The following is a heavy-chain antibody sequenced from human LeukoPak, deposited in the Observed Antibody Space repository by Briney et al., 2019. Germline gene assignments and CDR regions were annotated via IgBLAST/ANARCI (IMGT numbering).Heavy chain of an antibody. CDR2: INHSGST. D-gene: IGHD3-10*01. J-gene: IGHJ3*02. V-gene: IGHV4-34*01. Sequence: SETLSLTCAVYGGSFSGYYWSWIRQPPGKGLEWIGEINHSGSTNYNPSLKSRVTMSVDTSKNQFSLKLSSVTAADTAVYYCAISLWFGESRAFDIWGQGTMVTVSS. CDR3: AISLWFGESRAFDI. CDR1: GGSFSGYY.